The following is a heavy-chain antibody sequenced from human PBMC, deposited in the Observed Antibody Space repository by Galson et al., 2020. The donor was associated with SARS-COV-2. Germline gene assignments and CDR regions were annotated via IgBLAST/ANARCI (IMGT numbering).Heavy chain of an antibody. CDR2: VRSKADSYAT. CDR1: GFTLSDSA. J-gene: IGHJ4*02. D-gene: IGHD3-10*01. V-gene: IGHV3-73*01. Sequence: LTCAASGFTLSDSAMHWVRQASGKGLEWVGRVRSKADSYATAYAASVKGRFTISRDDSKNTAYLQMNSLKTDDTAMYYCTISPYGSGTYYDYWGQGTLVTVSS. CDR3: TISPYGSGTYYDY.